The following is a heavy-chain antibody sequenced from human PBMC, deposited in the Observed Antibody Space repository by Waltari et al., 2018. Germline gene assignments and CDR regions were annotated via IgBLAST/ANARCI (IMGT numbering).Heavy chain of an antibody. D-gene: IGHD3-22*01. V-gene: IGHV3-30*02. J-gene: IGHJ5*02. CDR1: GFTFSNNG. CDR3: AKGPDSSGYYSNWFDP. Sequence: QVQLVESGGGVVQPGGSLRLSCAASGFTFSNNGMNGVRQAPGKGLEWVAFIWSDETNKHYADSVQGRFTISRDNSKNTVFLQMNSLRTEDTAVYYCAKGPDSSGYYSNWFDPWGQGILVTVSS. CDR2: IWSDETNK.